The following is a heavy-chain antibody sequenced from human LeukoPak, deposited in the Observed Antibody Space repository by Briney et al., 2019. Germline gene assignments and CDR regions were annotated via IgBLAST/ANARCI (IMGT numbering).Heavy chain of an antibody. CDR2: IYPGDSDT. D-gene: IGHD6-13*01. Sequence: GESLQISCKGSGYSFTSYWIGWVRQLPGKGLEWMGIIYPGDSDTRYSPSFQGQVTISADKSISTAYLQWSSLKASDTAMYYCARVRSSSGAAKFDPWGQGTLVTVSS. CDR1: GYSFTSYW. J-gene: IGHJ5*02. V-gene: IGHV5-51*01. CDR3: ARVRSSSGAAKFDP.